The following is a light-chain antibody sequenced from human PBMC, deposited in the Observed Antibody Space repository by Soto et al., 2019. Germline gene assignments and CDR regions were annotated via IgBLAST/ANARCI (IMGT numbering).Light chain of an antibody. Sequence: EIVLTQSPATLSLSPGERATLSCRASQSVSSSLAWYQQKPGQAPRLLIYDASNRATGIPARFSGSGSGTDFTLTIGSLEPEDFAVCHGQLRSSPFTFGPGTKVDIK. CDR2: DAS. J-gene: IGKJ3*01. V-gene: IGKV3-11*01. CDR1: QSVSSS. CDR3: QLRSSPFT.